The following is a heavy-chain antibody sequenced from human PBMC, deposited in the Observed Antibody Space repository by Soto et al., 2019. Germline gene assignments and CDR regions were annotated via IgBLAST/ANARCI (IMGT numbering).Heavy chain of an antibody. V-gene: IGHV3-30*18. CDR1: GFTFSSYG. D-gene: IGHD6-6*01. CDR3: AKDHSSSSMGYYYYYGMDV. CDR2: ISYDGSNK. Sequence: QVQLVESGGGVVQPGRSLRLYCAASGFTFSSYGMHWVRQAPGKGLEWVAVISYDGSNKYYADSVKGRFTISRDNSKNTLYLQMNSLRAEDTAVYYCAKDHSSSSMGYYYYYGMDVWGQGTTVTVSS. J-gene: IGHJ6*02.